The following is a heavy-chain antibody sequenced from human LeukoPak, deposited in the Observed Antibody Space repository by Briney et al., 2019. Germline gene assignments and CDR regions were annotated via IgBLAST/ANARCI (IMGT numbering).Heavy chain of an antibody. CDR2: ISGSGGTT. CDR3: ANSYRYDYTGYYYFDY. D-gene: IGHD3-22*01. J-gene: IGHJ4*02. V-gene: IGHV3-23*01. CDR1: GFTFDNYA. Sequence: GGSLRLSCAASGFTFDNYAMSRVRQAPGKGLEWVSAISGSGGTTFYADSVKGRFTISRDNSKNSAYLQMNSLRAEDTAVYYCANSYRYDYTGYYYFDYWGQGTLVTVSS.